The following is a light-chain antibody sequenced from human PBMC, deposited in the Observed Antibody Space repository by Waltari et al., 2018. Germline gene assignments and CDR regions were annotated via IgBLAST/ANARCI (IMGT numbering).Light chain of an antibody. V-gene: IGLV2-14*03. CDR2: DVS. CDR3: SSYTSRATYV. Sequence: WYQHHAGKAPELMIYDVSMRPSGVSIRFSGSKSGNTASLTISELQPDDKADYYCSSYTSRATYVFGTGTKVTVL. J-gene: IGLJ1*01.